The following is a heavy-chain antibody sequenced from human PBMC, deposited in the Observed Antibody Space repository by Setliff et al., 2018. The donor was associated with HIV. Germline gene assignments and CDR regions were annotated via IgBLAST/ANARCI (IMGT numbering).Heavy chain of an antibody. CDR3: ARVRSYGSAYDAFDV. J-gene: IGHJ3*01. Sequence: SETLFLTCTVSGGSISSGSYYWSWIRQPAGKGLEWLGCIYSGGSTNYNPSLESRVTISLDTSKNQFSLRLTSVTAADTAVYYCARVRSYGSAYDAFDVWGPGTMVTVSS. V-gene: IGHV4-61*02. CDR2: IYSGGST. CDR1: GGSISSGSYY. D-gene: IGHD3-10*01.